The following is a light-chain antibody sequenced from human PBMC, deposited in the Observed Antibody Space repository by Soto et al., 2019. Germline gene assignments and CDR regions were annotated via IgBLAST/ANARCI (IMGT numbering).Light chain of an antibody. J-gene: IGKJ1*01. CDR1: QSVSSSY. V-gene: IGKV3-20*01. CDR3: QQYHSSLWT. CDR2: GTS. Sequence: EIGLTQSPGTLSLSPGERATLSWRASQSVSSSYLAWYQQKPGQAPRLLIYGTSSRATGIPDRFSGSGSGTDFTLTISRLETEDFAVYYCQQYHSSLWTFGQGTKVDIK.